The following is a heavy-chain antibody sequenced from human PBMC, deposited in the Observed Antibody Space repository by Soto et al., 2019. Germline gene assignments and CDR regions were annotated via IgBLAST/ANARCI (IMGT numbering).Heavy chain of an antibody. V-gene: IGHV1-18*01. J-gene: IGHJ3*02. CDR1: GYTFTSYG. D-gene: IGHD3-3*01. Sequence: ASVKVSCKASGYTFTSYGISWVRQAPGQGLEWMGWISAYNGDTDYPQKIQGRVTLTTETSTRTAYMELRSLRSDDTAVYYCARVRFLEWLGSHAFDIWGQGTMVTVSS. CDR3: ARVRFLEWLGSHAFDI. CDR2: ISAYNGDT.